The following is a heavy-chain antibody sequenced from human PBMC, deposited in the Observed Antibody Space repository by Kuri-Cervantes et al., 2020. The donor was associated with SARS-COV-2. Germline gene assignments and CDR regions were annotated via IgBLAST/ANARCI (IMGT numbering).Heavy chain of an antibody. D-gene: IGHD3-22*01. J-gene: IGHJ4*02. Sequence: KVSCKGSGYSFTSYWIGWVRQMPGKGLEWMGIIYPGDSDTRYGPSFQGRVTISADKSISTAYLQWSSLKASDTAMYYCARHATYYYDSSGYYVWGQGTLVTVSS. V-gene: IGHV5-51*01. CDR1: GYSFTSYW. CDR3: ARHATYYYDSSGYYV. CDR2: IYPGDSDT.